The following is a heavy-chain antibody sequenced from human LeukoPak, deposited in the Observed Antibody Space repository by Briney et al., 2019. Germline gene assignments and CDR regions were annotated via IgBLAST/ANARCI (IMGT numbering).Heavy chain of an antibody. Sequence: SETLSLTCTVSGGSISSSSYYWGWIRQPPGKGLEWIGSIYYSGSTYYNPSLKSRVTISVDTSKNQFSLKLSSVTAADTAVYYCARQAAPGAFDIWGQGTKVTVSS. D-gene: IGHD6-25*01. CDR3: ARQAAPGAFDI. CDR1: GGSISSSSYY. CDR2: IYYSGST. J-gene: IGHJ3*02. V-gene: IGHV4-39*01.